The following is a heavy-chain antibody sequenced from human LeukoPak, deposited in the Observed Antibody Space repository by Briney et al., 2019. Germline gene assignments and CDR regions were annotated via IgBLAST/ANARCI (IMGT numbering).Heavy chain of an antibody. CDR3: ARRFGRWAYYFDY. Sequence: GESLKISCKGSGYSFSSYWIGWVRQMPGKGLEWMGIIYPHDSDTRYSPSFKGQVTMSADKSINTAYLQWSSLKASDTAVYYCARRFGRWAYYFDYWGQGTLVTVSS. D-gene: IGHD3-10*01. J-gene: IGHJ4*02. V-gene: IGHV5-51*01. CDR2: IYPHDSDT. CDR1: GYSFSSYW.